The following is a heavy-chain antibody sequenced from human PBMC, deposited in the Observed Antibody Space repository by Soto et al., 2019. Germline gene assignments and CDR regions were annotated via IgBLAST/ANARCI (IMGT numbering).Heavy chain of an antibody. D-gene: IGHD3-22*01. CDR2: ISSGSTTI. CDR3: ARGVGGYYDSSGPKGSDY. CDR1: GFTFSTCN. V-gene: IGHV3-48*02. J-gene: IGHJ4*02. Sequence: GGSLRLSCAASGFTFSTCNMNWVRQTPGKGLEWVSYISSGSTTIYYADSVKGRFTISRDNAKNSLYLQMNSLRDEDTAVYYCARGVGGYYDSSGPKGSDYWGQGTLVTVSS.